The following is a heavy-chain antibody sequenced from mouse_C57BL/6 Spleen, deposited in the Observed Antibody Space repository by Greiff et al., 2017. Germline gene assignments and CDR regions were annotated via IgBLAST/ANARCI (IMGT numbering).Heavy chain of an antibody. J-gene: IGHJ4*01. V-gene: IGHV5-9-1*02. CDR1: GFTFRSYA. CDR3: TRGREIAIDY. Sequence: EVQLVESGAGFVKPGGSLTLSCAASGFTFRSYAMSWVRQTPEQRLEWVAYISSGGDYIYYADTVKGRFTISRDNARNTLYLQMSSLKSEDTAMYYCTRGREIAIDYWGQGTSVTVSS. CDR2: ISSGGDYI.